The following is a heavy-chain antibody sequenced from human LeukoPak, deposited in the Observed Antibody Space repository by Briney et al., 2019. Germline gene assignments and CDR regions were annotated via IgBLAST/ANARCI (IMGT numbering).Heavy chain of an antibody. J-gene: IGHJ4*02. V-gene: IGHV4-59*01. D-gene: IGHD6-13*01. CDR2: IYYSGST. Sequence: KASETLSLTCTVSGGSISSYYWSWIRQPPGKGLEWIGYIYYSGSTNYNPSLKSRITISVDTSKNQFSPKLSSVTAADTAVYYCARGVWAAAGALDYWGQGTLVTVSS. CDR1: GGSISSYY. CDR3: ARGVWAAAGALDY.